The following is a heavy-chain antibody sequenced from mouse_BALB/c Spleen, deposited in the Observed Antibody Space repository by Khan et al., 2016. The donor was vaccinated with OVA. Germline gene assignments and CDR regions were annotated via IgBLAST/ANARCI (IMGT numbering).Heavy chain of an antibody. CDR3: AKGLWSYYFALDY. CDR2: IWGGGST. Sequence: QVQLKQSGPGLVAPSQSLSITCTVSGFSLSDYGVSWIRQPPGKGLEWLGVIWGGGSTYYNSALKSRLSISKDNSKSQVFLKMNSLQTDDTAMYYCAKGLWSYYFALDYWGQGTSVTVSS. D-gene: IGHD1-1*02. V-gene: IGHV2-6-5*01. J-gene: IGHJ4*01. CDR1: GFSLSDYG.